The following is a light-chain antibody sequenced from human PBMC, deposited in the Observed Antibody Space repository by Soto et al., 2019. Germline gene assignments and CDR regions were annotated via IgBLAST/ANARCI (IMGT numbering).Light chain of an antibody. Sequence: EIVMTQSPGTLSVSPGERVTLSCRASQSVNTKFAWYQQKVGQAPRLLIYGASTRPISISARFSGSGSGSASTLTISSLRTEDFAVSYSQQYNNLPPITFGPGTRLHMK. CDR3: QQYNNLPPIT. CDR1: QSVNTK. CDR2: GAS. V-gene: IGKV3-15*01. J-gene: IGKJ5*01.